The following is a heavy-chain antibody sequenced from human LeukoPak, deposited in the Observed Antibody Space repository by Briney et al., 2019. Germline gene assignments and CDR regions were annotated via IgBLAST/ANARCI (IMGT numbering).Heavy chain of an antibody. V-gene: IGHV1-69*02. Sequence: ASVKVSCKASGGTFSSYTVTWVRQAPGQGLGWMGRLIPILGLANYAQKFQGRVTIIADKSTTTAYMELSSLRSEDTAVYYCAGAYYYDSSGYHNDYWGQGTLVTVSS. CDR2: LIPILGLA. CDR3: AGAYYYDSSGYHNDY. J-gene: IGHJ4*02. CDR1: GGTFSSYT. D-gene: IGHD3-22*01.